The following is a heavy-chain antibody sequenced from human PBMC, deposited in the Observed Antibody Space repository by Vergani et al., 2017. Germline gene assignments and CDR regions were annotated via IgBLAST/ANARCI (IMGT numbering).Heavy chain of an antibody. J-gene: IGHJ4*02. CDR1: GDSISSGVYY. D-gene: IGHD3-22*01. Sequence: QVKLQESGPGLVKPSQTLSLTCSVSGDSISSGVYYWNWIRQHPGKGLEWIGYIYSTGSTHHNPSLRRRINMSVDTSKIQFSLKLNSVTAADTAMYYCARMGGYDEGDAFRIGYFDSWGPGILVTVSS. CDR2: IYSTGST. CDR3: ARMGGYDEGDAFRIGYFDS. V-gene: IGHV4-31*03.